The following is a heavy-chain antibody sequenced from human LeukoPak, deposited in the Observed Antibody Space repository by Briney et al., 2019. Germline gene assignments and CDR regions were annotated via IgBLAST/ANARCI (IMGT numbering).Heavy chain of an antibody. Sequence: ASVKVSCKASGYTFTSYGISWGRQAPGQGLEWMGWISPYNGNTNYAQKLQGRVTMTTDTSTSTAYMDLRSLRSDDTAVYYCARKLYDSSRYGQTYYFDYWGQGTLVTVSS. D-gene: IGHD3-22*01. V-gene: IGHV1-18*01. CDR1: GYTFTSYG. J-gene: IGHJ4*02. CDR3: ARKLYDSSRYGQTYYFDY. CDR2: ISPYNGNT.